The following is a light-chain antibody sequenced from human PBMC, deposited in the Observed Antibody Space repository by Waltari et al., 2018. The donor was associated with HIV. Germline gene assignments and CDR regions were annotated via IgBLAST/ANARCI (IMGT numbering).Light chain of an antibody. CDR2: EVS. Sequence: QSALTQPASVSGSPGQSITISCTGTSSDVWRYNLVSWYPQHPGKAPKLIIYEVSKRPSGVSNRFSGSKSGSTASLTISGLQPEDEADYCCCSYASTTDTYVVFGGGTKLTVL. V-gene: IGLV2-23*02. CDR3: CSYASTTDTYVV. J-gene: IGLJ2*01. CDR1: SSDVWRYNL.